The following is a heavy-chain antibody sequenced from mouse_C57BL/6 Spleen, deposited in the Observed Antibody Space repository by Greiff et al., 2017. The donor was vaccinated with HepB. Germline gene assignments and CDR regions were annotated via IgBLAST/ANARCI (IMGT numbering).Heavy chain of an antibody. CDR2: INPNNGGT. CDR3: ARRGYGSSYWFAY. D-gene: IGHD1-1*01. V-gene: IGHV1-18*01. Sequence: VQLKQSGPELVKPGASVKIPCKASGYTFTDYNMDWVKQSHGKSLEWIGDINPNNGGTIYNQKFKGKATLTVDKSSSTAYMELCSLTSEDTAVYYCARRGYGSSYWFAYWGQGTLVTVSA. CDR1: GYTFTDYN. J-gene: IGHJ3*01.